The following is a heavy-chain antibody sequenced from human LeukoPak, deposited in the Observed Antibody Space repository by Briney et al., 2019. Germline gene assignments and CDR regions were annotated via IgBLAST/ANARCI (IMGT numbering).Heavy chain of an antibody. CDR1: GFTFSSYA. J-gene: IGHJ4*02. V-gene: IGHV3-23*01. Sequence: GGSLRLSCAASGFTFSSYAMSGVRRAPGKGLEWVSAISGSGGSTYYADSVKGRFTISRDNSKNTLYLQMNSLRAEDTAVYYCAEAQNYGDYLCFDYWGQGTLVTVSS. CDR3: AEAQNYGDYLCFDY. D-gene: IGHD4-17*01. CDR2: ISGSGGST.